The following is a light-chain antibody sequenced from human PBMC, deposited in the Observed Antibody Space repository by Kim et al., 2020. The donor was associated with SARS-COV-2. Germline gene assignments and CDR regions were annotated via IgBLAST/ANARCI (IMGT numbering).Light chain of an antibody. V-gene: IGLV3-19*01. Sequence: SSELTQDPAVSVALGQTVRITCQGDSLRSYYATWYQQKPGQAPILVIYGKNNRPSGIPDRFSGSSSGNTASLTITGTQSGDEADYYCNSRASNDNVAFGG. CDR1: SLRSYY. CDR3: NSRASNDNVA. J-gene: IGLJ2*01. CDR2: GKN.